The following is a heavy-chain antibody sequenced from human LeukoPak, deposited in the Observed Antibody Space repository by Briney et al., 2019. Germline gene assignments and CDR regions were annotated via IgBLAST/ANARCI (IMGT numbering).Heavy chain of an antibody. CDR1: GYTFTSYG. V-gene: IGHV1-18*01. Sequence: ASVKVSCKASGYTFTSYGISWVRQAPGQGLEWMGWISAYNGNTNYAQKLQGRVTMTTDTSTSTAYMELRSLRSDDTAVYYCARVGADGGNPDGYYYYYYMDVWGKGTAVTVSS. CDR3: ARVGADGGNPDGYYYYYYMDV. D-gene: IGHD4-23*01. J-gene: IGHJ6*03. CDR2: ISAYNGNT.